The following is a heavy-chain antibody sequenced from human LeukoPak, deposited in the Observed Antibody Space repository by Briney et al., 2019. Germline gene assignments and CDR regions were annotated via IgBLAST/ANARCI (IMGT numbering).Heavy chain of an antibody. J-gene: IGHJ4*02. CDR3: ARDPGVRFFDWSVDS. D-gene: IGHD3-9*01. V-gene: IGHV1-8*01. CDR1: GYNFINYD. Sequence: GASVKVSCKASGYNFINYDINWVRQATGLGLEWMGWVNPKSGDTGYAQKFRGRVTMTRDTSISTAYMELSSLTSEDTAMYYCARDPGVRFFDWSVDSWGQGTLVTVSS. CDR2: VNPKSGDT.